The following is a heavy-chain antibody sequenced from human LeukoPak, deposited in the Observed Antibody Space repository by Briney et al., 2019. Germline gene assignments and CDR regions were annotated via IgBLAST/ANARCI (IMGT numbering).Heavy chain of an antibody. D-gene: IGHD6-13*01. CDR2: ISYDGSNK. CDR1: GFTFSSYA. Sequence: GGSLRLSCAASGFTFSSYAMHWVRQAPGKGLEWVAVISYDGSNKYYADSVKGRFTISRDNSKNTLYLQMNSLRAEDTAVYYCARGMREYSSSWYPLEVFDYWGQGTLVTVSS. CDR3: ARGMREYSSSWYPLEVFDY. J-gene: IGHJ4*02. V-gene: IGHV3-30-3*01.